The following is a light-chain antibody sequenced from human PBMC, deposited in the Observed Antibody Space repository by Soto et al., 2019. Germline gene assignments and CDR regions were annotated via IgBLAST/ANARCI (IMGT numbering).Light chain of an antibody. CDR3: SSYAGSNNFV. J-gene: IGLJ1*01. CDR1: SSDVGYYDY. Sequence: QSVLTQPPSASGFPGQSVTISCTGTSSDVGYYDYVSWYQQHPGKSPKLEIYEVTKRPSGVPDRVSASKSCNTASLTVSGLRAEDEADYYCSSYAGSNNFVFGSGTKLTVL. V-gene: IGLV2-8*01. CDR2: EVT.